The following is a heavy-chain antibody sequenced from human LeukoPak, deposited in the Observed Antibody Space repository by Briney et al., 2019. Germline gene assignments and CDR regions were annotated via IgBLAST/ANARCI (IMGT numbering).Heavy chain of an antibody. D-gene: IGHD3-10*01. Sequence: WMGIIYPGDSETRYSPSFQGQVTISADKSISTAYLQWSSLKASDTAMYYCARYSSGYGFDIWGQGTMVTVSS. CDR2: IYPGDSET. J-gene: IGHJ3*02. V-gene: IGHV5-51*01. CDR3: ARYSSGYGFDI.